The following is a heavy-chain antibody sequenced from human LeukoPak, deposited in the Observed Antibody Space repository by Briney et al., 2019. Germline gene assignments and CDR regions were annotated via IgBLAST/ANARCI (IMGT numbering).Heavy chain of an antibody. Sequence: SETLSLTCTVSGGSISSSSYYWGWLRHPPGKGLEWIGSIYYSGSTYYNPSLKSRVTISVDTSKNQFSLKLSSVTAADTAVYYCARISSGWYGAFDYWGQGTLVTVSS. CDR3: ARISSGWYGAFDY. D-gene: IGHD6-19*01. J-gene: IGHJ4*02. CDR1: GGSISSSSYY. V-gene: IGHV4-39*01. CDR2: IYYSGST.